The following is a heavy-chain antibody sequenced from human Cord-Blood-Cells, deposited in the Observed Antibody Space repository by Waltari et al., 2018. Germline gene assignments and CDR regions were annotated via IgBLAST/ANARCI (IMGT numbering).Heavy chain of an antibody. D-gene: IGHD5-12*01. CDR1: GGSFSGYY. V-gene: IGHV4-34*01. CDR2: INTSGST. Sequence: QVQLQQWGAGLLKPSETLSLTCAVYGGSFSGYYWSWIRQPPGKGLEWIGEINTSGSTNYSPSLKSRVTISVDTSKNQFSLKLSSVTAADTAVYYCACRDGYNDAFDIWGQGTMVTVSS. J-gene: IGHJ3*02. CDR3: ACRDGYNDAFDI.